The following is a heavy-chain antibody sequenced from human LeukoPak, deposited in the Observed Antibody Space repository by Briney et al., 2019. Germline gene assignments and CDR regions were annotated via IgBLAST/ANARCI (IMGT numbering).Heavy chain of an antibody. J-gene: IGHJ5*02. D-gene: IGHD3-10*01. CDR3: ARDNSVGDIAWWFDP. CDR1: GYTFTGYY. CDR2: INPNSGGT. V-gene: IGHV1-2*02. Sequence: ASVKVSCKASGYTFTGYYIHWVRQAPGQGLEWMGWINPNSGGTNYPQKFQGRVTMTRDTSISTAYMELSGLRSDDTAVYYCARDNSVGDIAWWFDPWGQGTLVTVSS.